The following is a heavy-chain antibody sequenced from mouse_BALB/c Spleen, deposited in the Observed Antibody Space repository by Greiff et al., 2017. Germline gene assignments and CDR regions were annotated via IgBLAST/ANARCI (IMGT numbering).Heavy chain of an antibody. J-gene: IGHJ4*01. Sequence: VQLQQSGPELVKPGASVKIPCTASGYTFTDYNMDWVKQSHGKSLEWIGDINTNNGGTIYNQKFKGKATLTVDTSSSTAYMELRSLTSEDTAVYYCARRGYGKDYAMDYWGQGTSVTVSS. D-gene: IGHD2-10*02. CDR3: ARRGYGKDYAMDY. CDR2: INTNNGGT. V-gene: IGHV1-18*01. CDR1: GYTFTDYN.